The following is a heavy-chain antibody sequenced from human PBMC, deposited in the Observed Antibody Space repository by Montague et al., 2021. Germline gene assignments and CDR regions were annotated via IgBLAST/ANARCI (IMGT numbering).Heavy chain of an antibody. CDR3: ARKGFYACGGFFI. CDR2: VFYSGGT. J-gene: IGHJ4*02. CDR1: GDSITGWY. V-gene: IGHV4-59*01. Sequence: SETLSLTCSVSGDSITGWYWSWIRQPPGKGLEWIGSVFYSGGTNYNPSLKSRVTMSADTSKNQVSLKVTSVTAADTAVYYCARKGFYACGGFFIWGLGTLVTVSS. D-gene: IGHD2-21*01.